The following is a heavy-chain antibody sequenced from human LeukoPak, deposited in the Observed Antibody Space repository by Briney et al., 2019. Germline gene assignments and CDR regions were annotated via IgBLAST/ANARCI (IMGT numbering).Heavy chain of an antibody. D-gene: IGHD3-3*01. CDR2: IYHSGST. CDR1: GDSISSGYY. CDR3: AGDFWSGYYFRD. Sequence: SETLSLNCSFSGDSISSGYYWGWIRQPPGQGLEWIGNIYHSGSTYYNPSLKSRVTISVDTSKNQFSLKLSSVTAADTAVYYCAGDFWSGYYFRDWGQGTLVTVSS. J-gene: IGHJ4*02. V-gene: IGHV4-38-2*02.